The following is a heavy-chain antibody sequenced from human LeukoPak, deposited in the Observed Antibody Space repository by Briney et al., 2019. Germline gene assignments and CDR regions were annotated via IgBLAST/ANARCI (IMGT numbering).Heavy chain of an antibody. CDR2: IWYDGSNK. J-gene: IGHJ4*02. D-gene: IGHD2-15*01. CDR3: AKDTRSGEFFDY. V-gene: IGHV3-33*06. CDR1: GFTFSSYG. Sequence: GRSLRLSCAASGFTFSSYGMHWVRQAPGKGLEWVAVIWYDGSNKYYADSVKGRFTISRDNSKNTLYLQMNSLRAEDTAVYYCAKDTRSGEFFDYWGQGTLVTVSS.